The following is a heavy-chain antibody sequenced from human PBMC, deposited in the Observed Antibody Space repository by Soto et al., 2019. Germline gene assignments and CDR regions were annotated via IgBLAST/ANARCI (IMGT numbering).Heavy chain of an antibody. Sequence: SETLSLTCAVSGGSISSSNWWRWVRQPPGKGLEWIGEVYHSGCTNYNPSFTCLVIISVDKSTHQFSLTLSSVTAADSAVYCCVKTTVTTYYDGMDGWGQGSTVTVSS. V-gene: IGHV4-4*01. CDR2: VYHSGCT. CDR3: VKTTVTTYYDGMDG. J-gene: IGHJ6*01. D-gene: IGHD4-17*01. CDR1: GGSISSSNW.